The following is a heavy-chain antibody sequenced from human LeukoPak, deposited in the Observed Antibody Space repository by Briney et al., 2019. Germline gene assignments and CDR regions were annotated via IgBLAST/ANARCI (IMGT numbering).Heavy chain of an antibody. CDR2: ISSSGSTI. Sequence: GRSLRLSCAASGFTFSSYGMHWVRQAPGKGLEWVSYISSSGSTIYYADSVKGRFTISRDNAKNSLYLQMNSLRAEDTAVYYCASGDIVVVVAATRPAAFDKWGQGTMVTVSS. CDR3: ASGDIVVVVAATRPAAFDK. J-gene: IGHJ3*02. D-gene: IGHD2-15*01. V-gene: IGHV3-48*04. CDR1: GFTFSSYG.